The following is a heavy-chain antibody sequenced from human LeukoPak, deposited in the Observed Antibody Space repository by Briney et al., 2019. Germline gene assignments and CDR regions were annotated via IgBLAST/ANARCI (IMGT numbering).Heavy chain of an antibody. CDR2: IGGYTGHT. CDR3: ARDGSCSGGSCAMDGWFDP. Sequence: GASVKVSCKTSGYSFTSYGVTWVQQAPGQGLEWMGWIGGYTGHTNYVQKFQGRVTMTTDTSTSTAYMELRSLTSDDTAVYYCARDGSCSGGSCAMDGWFDPWGQGTLVTVSS. CDR1: GYSFTSYG. V-gene: IGHV1-18*01. D-gene: IGHD2-15*01. J-gene: IGHJ5*02.